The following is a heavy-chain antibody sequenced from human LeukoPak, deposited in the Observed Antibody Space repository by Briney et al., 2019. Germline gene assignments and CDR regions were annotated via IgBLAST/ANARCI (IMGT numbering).Heavy chain of an antibody. CDR1: GGTFSSYA. CDR3: ASRSGYYYDSSGYSNWFDP. V-gene: IGHV1-69*04. D-gene: IGHD3-22*01. J-gene: IGHJ5*02. CDR2: IIPILGIA. Sequence: ASVKVSCKASGGTFSSYAISWVRQAPGQGLEWMGRIIPILGIANYAQKFQGRVPITAEKSTSTAYMELSSLRSEDTAVYYCASRSGYYYDSSGYSNWFDPWGQGTLVTVSS.